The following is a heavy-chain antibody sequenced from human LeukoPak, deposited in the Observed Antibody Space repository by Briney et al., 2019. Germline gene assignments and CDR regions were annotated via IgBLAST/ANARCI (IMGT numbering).Heavy chain of an antibody. J-gene: IGHJ4*02. CDR1: GGSISSSSYY. D-gene: IGHD5-24*01. CDR2: IYYSGST. Sequence: SETLSLTCTVSGGSISSSSYYRGWIRQPPGKGLEWIGSIYYSGSTYYNPSLKSRVTISVDTSKNQFSLKLSSVTAADTAVYYCARSKDIRMGSKRGIEMDYWGQGTLVTVSS. V-gene: IGHV4-39*07. CDR3: ARSKDIRMGSKRGIEMDY.